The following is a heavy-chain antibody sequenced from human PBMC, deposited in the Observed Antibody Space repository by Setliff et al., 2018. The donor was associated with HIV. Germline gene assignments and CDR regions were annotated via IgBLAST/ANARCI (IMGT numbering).Heavy chain of an antibody. CDR3: SKVSEHRTSSGSFYYYMDV. Sequence: SVKVSCKASGGTFNINAVTWVRQAPGQGLEWVGAIIPLFGTANYAQKFQGRITITADDSTSTVYMEVRSLRSADTAVYYCSKVSEHRTSSGSFYYYMDVWGEGTTVTVSS. CDR1: GGTFNINA. CDR2: IIPLFGTA. V-gene: IGHV1-69*13. D-gene: IGHD6-6*01. J-gene: IGHJ6*03.